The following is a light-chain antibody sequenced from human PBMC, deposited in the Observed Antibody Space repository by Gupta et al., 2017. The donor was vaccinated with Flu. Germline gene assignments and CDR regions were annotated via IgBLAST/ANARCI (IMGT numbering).Light chain of an antibody. CDR1: QSISSY. J-gene: IGKJ3*01. CDR3: QQSYSTPPLFT. CDR2: AAS. V-gene: IGKV1-39*01. Sequence: DIQMTQSPSSLSASVGDRVTITCRASQSISSYLNWYQQKPGKAPKLLIYAASSLQSGVPSRFSGSGSGTDVTLTISSLQPEDFATYYCQQSYSTPPLFTFGPGTKVDIK.